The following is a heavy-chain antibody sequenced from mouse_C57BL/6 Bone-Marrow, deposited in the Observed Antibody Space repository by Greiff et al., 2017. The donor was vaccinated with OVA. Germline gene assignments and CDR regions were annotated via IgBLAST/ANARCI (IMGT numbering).Heavy chain of an antibody. V-gene: IGHV1-74*01. J-gene: IGHJ4*01. Sequence: QVQLQQPGAELVKPGASVKVSCKASGYTFTSYWMHWVKQRPGQGLEWIGRIHPSDSDTNYNQKFKGKATLTVDKSSSTAYMQLSSLTSEDSAVYYCASAYYSNYLYAMDYWGQGTSVTVSS. CDR2: IHPSDSDT. CDR1: GYTFTSYW. CDR3: ASAYYSNYLYAMDY. D-gene: IGHD2-5*01.